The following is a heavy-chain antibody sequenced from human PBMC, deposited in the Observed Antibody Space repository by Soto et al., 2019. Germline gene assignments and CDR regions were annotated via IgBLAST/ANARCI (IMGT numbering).Heavy chain of an antibody. CDR1: GYTFSLYA. V-gene: IGHV3-23*01. D-gene: IGHD2-21*01. Sequence: EEQLLQSGGGLVQPGGSLTLSCAASGYTFSLYAMSWVRQAPGKGLEWVSAISGSGGNTYYADSVKGRLSLSRDNSKNTLYLQLNSLSAEDTAVYYGAKETGAHCGGGAGYLSRFVPWGQGTLVTVSS. CDR2: ISGSGGNT. J-gene: IGHJ5*02. CDR3: AKETGAHCGGGAGYLSRFVP.